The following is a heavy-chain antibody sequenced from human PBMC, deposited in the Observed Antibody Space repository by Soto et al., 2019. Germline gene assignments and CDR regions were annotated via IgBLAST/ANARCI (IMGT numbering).Heavy chain of an antibody. J-gene: IGHJ5*02. D-gene: IGHD6-13*01. CDR1: GGSFSGYY. V-gene: IGHV4-34*01. Sequence: SETLSLTCAVYGGSFSGYYWSWIRQPPGKGLEWIGEINHSGSTNYNPSLKSRVTISVDTSKNQFSLKLSSVTAADTAVYYCARGYSSSWYLFSWFDPWGQGTLVTVSS. CDR3: ARGYSSSWYLFSWFDP. CDR2: INHSGST.